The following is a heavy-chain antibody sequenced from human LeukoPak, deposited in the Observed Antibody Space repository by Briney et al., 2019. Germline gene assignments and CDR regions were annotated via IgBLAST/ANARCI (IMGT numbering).Heavy chain of an antibody. CDR2: ISWNSGSI. V-gene: IGHV3-9*01. J-gene: IGHJ4*02. Sequence: PGGSLRLSCAASGFTFDDYAMHWVRQAPGKGLEWVSGISWNSGSIGYADSVKGRFTISRDNAKNSLYLQMNSLRAEDTALYYCAKGGNQWLVASGPDYWGQGTLVTVSS. CDR3: AKGGNQWLVASGPDY. D-gene: IGHD6-19*01. CDR1: GFTFDDYA.